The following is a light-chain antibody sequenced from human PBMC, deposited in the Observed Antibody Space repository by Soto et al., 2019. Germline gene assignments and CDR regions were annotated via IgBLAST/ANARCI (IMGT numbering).Light chain of an antibody. CDR3: KSYEGSQNLV. V-gene: IGLV2-8*01. J-gene: IGLJ7*01. CDR2: EVT. CDR1: TSDVGAYNS. Sequence: QSALTQPASASGSPGQSVSISCTGPTSDVGAYNSVSWYQQHPGRAPILLIYEVTQRPSGIPHCFSGSNSDDPASQTVSGLQGEDEAAYYCKSYEGSQNLVLGGGTPLTVL.